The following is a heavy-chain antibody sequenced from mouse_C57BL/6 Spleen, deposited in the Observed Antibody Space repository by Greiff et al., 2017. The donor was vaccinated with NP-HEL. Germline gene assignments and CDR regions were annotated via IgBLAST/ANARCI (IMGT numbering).Heavy chain of an antibody. V-gene: IGHV1-7*01. J-gene: IGHJ2*01. CDR1: GYTFTSYW. CDR3: ARLWSDYYGSSFPLDY. Sequence: VQLVESGAELAKPGASVKLSCKASGYTFTSYWMHWVKQRPGQGLEWIGYINPSSGYTKYNQKFKDKATLTADKSSSTAYMQLSSLTYEDSAVYYCARLWSDYYGSSFPLDYWGQGTTLTVSS. CDR2: INPSSGYT. D-gene: IGHD1-1*01.